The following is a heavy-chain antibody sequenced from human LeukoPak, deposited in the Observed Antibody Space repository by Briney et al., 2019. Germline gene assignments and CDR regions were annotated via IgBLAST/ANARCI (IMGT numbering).Heavy chain of an antibody. CDR2: INSDGSWT. D-gene: IGHD2/OR15-2a*01. CDR1: GNYW. V-gene: IGHV3-74*01. CDR3: VSFYETY. J-gene: IGHJ4*02. Sequence: GGSLRLSCAASGNYWMHWVRQVPGKGLVWVSHINSDGSWTSYADSVKGRFTISKDNAKNTVYLKMNSLRAEDTAVYYCVSFYETYWGRGTLVTVSS.